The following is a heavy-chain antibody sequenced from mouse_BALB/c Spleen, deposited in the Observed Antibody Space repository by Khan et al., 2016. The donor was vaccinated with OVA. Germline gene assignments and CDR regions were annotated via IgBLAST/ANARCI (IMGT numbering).Heavy chain of an antibody. Sequence: VQLKESGPSLVKPSQTLSLTCSVTGDSITSGYWNWIRKFPGNKLEYMGYIIYTGYTYYNPSLKSRISITRHTSKNQYYLQLNSVIDADTAKSYGARWTYMYAFVEWGQGTLVTVSA. CDR1: GDSITSGY. CDR2: IIYTGYT. J-gene: IGHJ3*02. V-gene: IGHV3-8*02. CDR3: ARWTYMYAFVE. D-gene: IGHD2-14*01.